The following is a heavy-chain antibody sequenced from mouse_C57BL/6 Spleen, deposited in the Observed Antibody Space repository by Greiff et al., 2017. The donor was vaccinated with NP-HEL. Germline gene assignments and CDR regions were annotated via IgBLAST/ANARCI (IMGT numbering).Heavy chain of an antibody. V-gene: IGHV1-19*01. CDR2: INPYNGGT. D-gene: IGHD2-2*01. J-gene: IGHJ1*03. CDR3: ARTGGYEGYFGV. Sequence: EVKLQESGPVLVKPGASVKMSCKASGYTFTDYYMNWVKQSHGKSLEWIGVINPYNGGTSYNQKFKGQATLTVDKSSSTAYMELNSLTSEDSAVYYCARTGGYEGYFGVWGTGATVTVSS. CDR1: GYTFTDYY.